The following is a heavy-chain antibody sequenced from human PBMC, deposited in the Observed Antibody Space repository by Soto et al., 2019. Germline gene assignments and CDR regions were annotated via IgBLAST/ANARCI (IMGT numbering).Heavy chain of an antibody. J-gene: IGHJ4*02. CDR1: GFTFSTYN. D-gene: IGHD2-2*01. CDR3: ARDPEEYASAYYFDS. CDR2: ISSSGSSI. Sequence: EVQLVESGGGLVKPGGSLRLSCAASGFTFSTYNMNWLRQTPGKGLEWVSSISSSGSSIYYADSTEGRFTISRDNAQNSLSLQMNSLRAEDTAVYYCARDPEEYASAYYFDSWGLGTLVTVSS. V-gene: IGHV3-21*02.